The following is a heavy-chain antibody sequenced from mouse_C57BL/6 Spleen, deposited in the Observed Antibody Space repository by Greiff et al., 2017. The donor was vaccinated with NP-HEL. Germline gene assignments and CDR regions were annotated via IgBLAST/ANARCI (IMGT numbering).Heavy chain of an antibody. CDR3: ARAGYYGSSYFPFDY. Sequence: QVQLKESGAELVKPGASVKMSCKASGYTFTTYPIEWMKQNHGKSLEWIGNFHPYNDDTKYNEKFKGKATLTVEKSSSTVYLELSRLTSDDSAVYYCARAGYYGSSYFPFDYWGQGTTLTVSS. V-gene: IGHV1-47*01. J-gene: IGHJ2*01. CDR1: GYTFTTYP. CDR2: FHPYNDDT. D-gene: IGHD1-1*01.